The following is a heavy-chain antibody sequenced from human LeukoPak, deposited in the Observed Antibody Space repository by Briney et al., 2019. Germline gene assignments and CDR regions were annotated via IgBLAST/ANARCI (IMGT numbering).Heavy chain of an antibody. V-gene: IGHV4-39*01. J-gene: IGHJ4*02. D-gene: IGHD3-22*01. CDR3: ARHGHYYATSGYDFDY. CDR2: IYNSGST. CDR1: SGSISSSSYY. Sequence: SETLSLTCTVSSGSISSSSYYWSWIRQPPGKGLEWIGSIYNSGSTYYNPSLKSRITISVDTSKNQFSLTLSSVTAAATAVSSCARHGHYYATSGYDFDYWGQGTLVTVSS.